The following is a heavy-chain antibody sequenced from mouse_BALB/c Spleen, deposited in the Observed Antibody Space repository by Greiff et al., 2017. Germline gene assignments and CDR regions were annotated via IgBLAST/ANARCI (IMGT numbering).Heavy chain of an antibody. V-gene: IGHV1S56*01. CDR2: IYPGDGST. CDR1: GYTFTSYD. D-gene: IGHD2-1*01. J-gene: IGHJ2*01. Sequence: VQGVESGPELVKPGALVKISCKASGYTFTSYDINWVKQRPGQGLEWIGWIYPGDGSTKYNEKFKGKATLTADKSSSTAYMQLSSLTSENSAVYFCARGSTMVTTFFDYWGQGTTLTVSS. CDR3: ARGSTMVTTFFDY.